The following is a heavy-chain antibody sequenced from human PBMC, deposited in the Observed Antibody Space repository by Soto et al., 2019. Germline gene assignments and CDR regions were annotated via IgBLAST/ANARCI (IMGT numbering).Heavy chain of an antibody. D-gene: IGHD2-2*01. CDR3: ARGRTSSPTPGDY. Sequence: SETLSLTCTVSGGSISSSSYYWGWIRQPPGKGLEWIGSIYYSGNTYYNPSLKSRVTISVDTSKNQFLLKLSSVTAAEMAVYYCARGRTSSPTPGDYWGQGTLVTVSS. V-gene: IGHV4-39*01. J-gene: IGHJ4*02. CDR2: IYYSGNT. CDR1: GGSISSSSYY.